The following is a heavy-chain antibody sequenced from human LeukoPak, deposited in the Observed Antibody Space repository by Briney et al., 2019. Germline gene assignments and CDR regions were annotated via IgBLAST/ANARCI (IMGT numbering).Heavy chain of an antibody. Sequence: PGGSLRLSCAASGFTFSNYAMGWVRQAPGKGLEWVSDISGGGGSTNYADSVKGRFTISRDNSKNTLYLQMNSLRAEDTAVYYCAKDIWTFDYWGQGTLVTVSS. J-gene: IGHJ4*02. CDR1: GFTFSNYA. V-gene: IGHV3-23*01. CDR3: AKDIWTFDY. CDR2: ISGGGGST. D-gene: IGHD1-1*01.